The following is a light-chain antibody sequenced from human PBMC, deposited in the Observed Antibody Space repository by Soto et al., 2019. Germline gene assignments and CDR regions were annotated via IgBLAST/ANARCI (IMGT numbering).Light chain of an antibody. CDR1: QSITSY. CDR2: AAS. V-gene: IGKV1-39*01. Sequence: DIQMTQSPSSLSASVGDRVTITCRASQSITSYLNWYQQKPGKAPKLLIYAASSLQSGVPSRFTGSGSGTEFTLTISSLQPEDFATYHCQQTYNIPWTFGQGTKVEFK. CDR3: QQTYNIPWT. J-gene: IGKJ1*01.